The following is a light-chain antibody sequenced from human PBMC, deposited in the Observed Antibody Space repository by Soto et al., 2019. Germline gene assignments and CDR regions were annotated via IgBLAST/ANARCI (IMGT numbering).Light chain of an antibody. CDR1: QRLRQSDGNTY. CDR2: AVS. J-gene: IGKJ1*01. V-gene: IGKV2D-29*01. CDR3: MQRIELPRT. Sequence: IVMTQTPLSLSVTLGQPASISCTSSQRLRQSDGNTYLYWYLQKPGQPPQLLIYAVSNRFSGVPERFSGSGSGTDFTLKISRVEAEDVGVYYCMQRIELPRTFGQGTKVEIK.